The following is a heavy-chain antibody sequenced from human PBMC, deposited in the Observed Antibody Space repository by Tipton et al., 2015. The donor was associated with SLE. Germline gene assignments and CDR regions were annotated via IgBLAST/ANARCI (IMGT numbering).Heavy chain of an antibody. CDR2: ISSSSSYI. CDR1: GFTFSSYS. D-gene: IGHD4-11*01. Sequence: SLRLSCAASGFTFSSYSMNWVRQAPGKGLEWVSSISSSSSYIYYADSVKGRFTISRDNAKNSLYLQMNSLRAEDTAVYYCAREHMTKSAFDIWGQGTMVTVSS. V-gene: IGHV3-21*04. J-gene: IGHJ3*02. CDR3: AREHMTKSAFDI.